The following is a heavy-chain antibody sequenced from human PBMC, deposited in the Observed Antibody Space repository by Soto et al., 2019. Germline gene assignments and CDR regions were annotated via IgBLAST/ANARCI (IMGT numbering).Heavy chain of an antibody. CDR2: INHSGST. CDR3: ARERRWLPYYSDY. CDR1: GGSFSGYY. J-gene: IGHJ4*02. D-gene: IGHD5-12*01. V-gene: IGHV4-34*01. Sequence: SETLSLTCAVYGGSFSGYYWSWIRQPPGKGLEWIGEINHSGSTNYNPSLKSRVTISVDTSKNQFSLKLSSVTAADTAVYYCARERRWLPYYSDYWGQGTLVTVSS.